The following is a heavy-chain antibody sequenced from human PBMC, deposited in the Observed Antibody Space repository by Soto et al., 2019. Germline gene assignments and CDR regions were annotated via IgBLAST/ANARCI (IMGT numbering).Heavy chain of an antibody. Sequence: LRLSCAASGFTSSRYWMSWVRQAPGKGLEWVANIKEDGSEKNDVDSVKGRFTISRDNAKNSLYLQMNSLRVEDTAVYYCAKGGHIDYCGQGTLVTVSS. V-gene: IGHV3-7*03. CDR2: IKEDGSEK. CDR3: AKGGHIDY. J-gene: IGHJ4*02. CDR1: GFTSSRYW. D-gene: IGHD3-16*01.